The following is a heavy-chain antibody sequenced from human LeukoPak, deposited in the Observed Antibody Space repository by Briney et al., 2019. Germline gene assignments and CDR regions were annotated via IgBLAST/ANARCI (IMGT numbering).Heavy chain of an antibody. CDR3: ARDRSGQWLVFSGDY. J-gene: IGHJ4*02. D-gene: IGHD6-19*01. Sequence: PSETLSLTCTVSGGSISSYYWSWIRQPPGKGLEWIGYIYYSGSTNYNPSLKSRVTISVDTSKNQFSLKLSSVTAADTAVYYCARDRSGQWLVFSGDYWGQGTLVTVSS. CDR2: IYYSGST. V-gene: IGHV4-59*01. CDR1: GGSISSYY.